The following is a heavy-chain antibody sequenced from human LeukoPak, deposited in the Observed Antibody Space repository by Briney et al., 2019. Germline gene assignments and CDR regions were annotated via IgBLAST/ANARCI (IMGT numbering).Heavy chain of an antibody. D-gene: IGHD5-18*01. CDR2: IYPGDSDT. CDR3: AIRAYSYEYFDF. V-gene: IGHV5-51*01. Sequence: GESLKISCKASGYTFTNSWIGWVRQTPGKGLEWMGSIYPGDSDTRYNPSFQGQVTISVDKSISTAYLQWSSLQASNAAMYYCAIRAYSYEYFDFWGQGTLVTVSS. J-gene: IGHJ4*02. CDR1: GYTFTNSW.